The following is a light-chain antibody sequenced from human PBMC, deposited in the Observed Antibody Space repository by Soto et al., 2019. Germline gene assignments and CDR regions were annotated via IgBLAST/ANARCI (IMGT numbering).Light chain of an antibody. Sequence: DIQLTQSPSFLSASVGDRVTITCRASQDISDYLAWYQQRPGKAPKLLIYAASTLQSGVPSRFSGSVSGTEFTLTISILQPEDFATYSCQQLNSYPLTFCGGTKVEIK. CDR2: AAS. CDR1: QDISDY. CDR3: QQLNSYPLT. J-gene: IGKJ4*01. V-gene: IGKV1-9*01.